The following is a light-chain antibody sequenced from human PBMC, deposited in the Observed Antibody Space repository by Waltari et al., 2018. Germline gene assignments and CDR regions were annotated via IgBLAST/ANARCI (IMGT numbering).Light chain of an antibody. Sequence: QLVLTQSPSASASLGASVKLTCTLSRGHSSNVIAWLQQQPEKGPRYLMKVNSDGSHSKGDEIPDRFSGSSSGAERYLTISSLQSEDGADYYCQTGGHGTWVFGGGTKLTVL. CDR2: VNSDGSH. CDR1: RGHSSNV. CDR3: QTGGHGTWV. J-gene: IGLJ3*02. V-gene: IGLV4-69*01.